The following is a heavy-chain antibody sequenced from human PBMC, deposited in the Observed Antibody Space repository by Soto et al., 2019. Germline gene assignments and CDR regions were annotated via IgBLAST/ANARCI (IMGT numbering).Heavy chain of an antibody. Sequence: QVQLVQSGAEVKKPGSSVKVSCKASGGTFSSCAISWVRQAPGQGLEWMGGIIPIFGTANYAQQFQGRVTITADESTSTAYMELSSLRAEDTAVYYCARGDCSSSSCPKAYYYDGREVWGQGTTVTVSS. V-gene: IGHV1-69*01. J-gene: IGHJ6*02. CDR1: GGTFSSCA. CDR2: IIPIFGTA. CDR3: ARGDCSSSSCPKAYYYDGREV. D-gene: IGHD2-2*01.